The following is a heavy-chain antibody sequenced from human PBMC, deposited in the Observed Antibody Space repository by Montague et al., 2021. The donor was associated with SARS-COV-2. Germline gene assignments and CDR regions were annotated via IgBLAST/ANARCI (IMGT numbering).Heavy chain of an antibody. J-gene: IGHJ4*03. Sequence: SETLSLTCAVYRGSVKSYYWTWIRQAPGKGLAWIGEINHSGTTNYNPSLKSRVTMSIDASKRQFSLRLNSVSAADTAVYFCARGRPVQGSIRPFESVSSGVLDLWGPGSLVIVSP. CDR2: INHSGTT. CDR3: ARGRPVQGSIRPFESVSSGVLDL. CDR1: RGSVKSYY. V-gene: IGHV4-34*01. D-gene: IGHD2-8*01.